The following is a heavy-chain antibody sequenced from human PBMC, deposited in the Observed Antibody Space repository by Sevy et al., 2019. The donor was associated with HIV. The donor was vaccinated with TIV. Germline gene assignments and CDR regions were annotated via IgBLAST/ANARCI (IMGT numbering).Heavy chain of an antibody. D-gene: IGHD5-12*01. Sequence: GGSLRLSCTTSGFTFDDYAMSWFRQAPGKGLEWVAFITRNSYEAYGGTTDYAASEKGRFIISRDDSKNVAYLQMNSLKAEDTAVYYCTRGLATADTPEYYFDYWGQGTLVTVSS. V-gene: IGHV3-49*03. CDR1: GFTFDDYA. CDR3: TRGLATADTPEYYFDY. J-gene: IGHJ4*02. CDR2: ITRNSYEAYGGTT.